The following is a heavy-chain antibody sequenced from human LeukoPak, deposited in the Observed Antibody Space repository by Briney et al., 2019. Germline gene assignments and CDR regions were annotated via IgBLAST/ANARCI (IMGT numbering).Heavy chain of an antibody. D-gene: IGHD4-17*01. CDR3: ARMGNLATVTTDY. CDR1: GGSISSGGYS. CDR2: IYHSGST. Sequence: SQTLSLTCAVSGGSISSGGYSWSWIRQPPGKGLEWIGYIYHSGSTYYNPSLESRVTVSVDTSKNQFSLKLNSVTAADTAVYYCARMGNLATVTTDYWGQGTLVTVSS. J-gene: IGHJ4*02. V-gene: IGHV4-30-2*01.